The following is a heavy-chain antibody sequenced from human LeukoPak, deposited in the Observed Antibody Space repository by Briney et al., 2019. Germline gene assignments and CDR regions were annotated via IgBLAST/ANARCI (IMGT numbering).Heavy chain of an antibody. D-gene: IGHD2-15*01. J-gene: IGHJ4*02. CDR1: GYSISSSYF. CDR2: NFLSGSV. CDR3: AGVVASTAIGG. V-gene: IGHV4-38-2*02. Sequence: SETLSLTCIVSGYSISSSYFRGWVRQPPGQGLEWIGSNFLSGSVYYNPSLKSRVTISVDPSKNRFSLKPTSVTAPNTAVYYCAGVVASTAIGGWGQGTLVTVSS.